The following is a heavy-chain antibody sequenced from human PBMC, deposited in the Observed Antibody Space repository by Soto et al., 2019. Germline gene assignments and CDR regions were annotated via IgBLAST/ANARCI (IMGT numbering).Heavy chain of an antibody. D-gene: IGHD2-15*01. J-gene: IGHJ6*03. CDR2: IYSGGST. CDR1: GFTVSSNY. Sequence: GGSLRLSCAASGFTVSSNYMSWVRQAPGKGLEWVSVIYSGGSTYYADSVKGRFTISRDNSKNTLYLQMNSLRAEDTAVFYCARDRLGYCSGGSCYPASKNYYYYMDVWGKGTTVTVSS. V-gene: IGHV3-66*01. CDR3: ARDRLGYCSGGSCYPASKNYYYYMDV.